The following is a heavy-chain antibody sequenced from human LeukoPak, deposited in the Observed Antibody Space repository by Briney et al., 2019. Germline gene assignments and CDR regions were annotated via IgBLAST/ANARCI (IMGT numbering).Heavy chain of an antibody. CDR2: MNPNSGNT. CDR1: GYTFTSYD. CDR3: ARSIRGYGSGSHYYYYMDV. V-gene: IGHV1-8*01. Sequence: GASVKVSCKASGYTFTSYDINWVRQATGQGLEWMGWMNPNSGNTGYAQKFQGRVTMTRNTSISTAYMELSSLRSEDTAVYYCARSIRGYGSGSHYYYYMDVWGKGTTVTISS. D-gene: IGHD3-10*01. J-gene: IGHJ6*03.